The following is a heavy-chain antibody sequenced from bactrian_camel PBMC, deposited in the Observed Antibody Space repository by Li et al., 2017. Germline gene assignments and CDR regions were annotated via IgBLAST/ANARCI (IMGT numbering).Heavy chain of an antibody. D-gene: IGHD2*01. CDR2: ISDDSRTT. CDR1: GYIYSSHC. J-gene: IGHJ4*01. Sequence: VQLVESGGGAVQAGGSLRLSCVASGYIYSSHCMGWVRQAPGKEFEWVASISDDSRTTDYGGFLKTRFTVSRDNAKSTLYLEMTNLRSEDTATYYCAKSLASALGGTGRSPGTQVTVS. V-gene: IGHV3S1*01.